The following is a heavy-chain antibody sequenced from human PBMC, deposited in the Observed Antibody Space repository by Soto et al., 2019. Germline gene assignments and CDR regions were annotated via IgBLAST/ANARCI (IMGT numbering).Heavy chain of an antibody. D-gene: IGHD3-3*01. CDR2: INHSGST. Sequence: PSETLSLTCAVYAGSFSGYYWSWIRQPPGKGLEWIGEINHSGSTNYNPSLKSRVTISVDTSKNQFSLKLSSVTAADTAVYYCARLRFLEWFGVRLDYYYYGMDVWGQGTTVTVSS. J-gene: IGHJ6*02. CDR1: AGSFSGYY. CDR3: ARLRFLEWFGVRLDYYYYGMDV. V-gene: IGHV4-34*01.